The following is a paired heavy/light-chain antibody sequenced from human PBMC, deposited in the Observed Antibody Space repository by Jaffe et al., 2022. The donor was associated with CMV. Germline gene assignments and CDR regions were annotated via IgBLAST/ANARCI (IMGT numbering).Heavy chain of an antibody. V-gene: IGHV4-39*01. Sequence: QLQLQESGPGLVKPSETLSLTCTVSGGSLSGTDYYWGWIRQPPGKGLEWIGSIHYRASSQYSPSLKSRVTMFLDMSTNQFSLNLNSVTAADTAVYYCARHGLYDLWSDKGAFDLWGQGTLVTVSS. CDR2: IHYRASS. CDR1: GGSLSGTDYY. J-gene: IGHJ4*02. CDR3: ARHGLYDLWSDKGAFDL. D-gene: IGHD3-3*01.
Light chain of an antibody. CDR1: QSFTAW. Sequence: DIQMTQSPSTLSASVGDRVTITCRASQSFTAWLAWYQQKPGKAPKLLIYKASTLESGVPSRFSGSGSGTEFSLTISSLQPDDFATYYCQQYNTYPWTFGQGTKVEVK. CDR2: KAS. J-gene: IGKJ1*01. CDR3: QQYNTYPWT. V-gene: IGKV1-5*03.